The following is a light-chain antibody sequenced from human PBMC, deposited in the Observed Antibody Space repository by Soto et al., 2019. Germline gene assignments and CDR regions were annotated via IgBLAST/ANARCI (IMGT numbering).Light chain of an antibody. Sequence: QSVLGHPASVSGSTLQSITISCSGTSSNIGGYNVVSWYQQHPGKAPKVIVYEGIKRPSGVSDRFSGSTSGRTASLTISGLQAEDEAEYYCCSYGCSTTYVFGSGTNFTV. CDR1: SSNIGGYNV. CDR2: EGI. J-gene: IGLJ1*01. V-gene: IGLV2-23*01. CDR3: CSYGCSTTYV.